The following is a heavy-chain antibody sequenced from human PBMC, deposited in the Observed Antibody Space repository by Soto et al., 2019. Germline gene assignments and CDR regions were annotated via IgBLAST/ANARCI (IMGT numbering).Heavy chain of an antibody. V-gene: IGHV1-46*01. CDR3: ATRDPGHY. CDR2: ISPDGGLT. CDR1: GYTFTTYY. Sequence: QVKLVQSGAEVKKPGASVKVSCKASGYTFTTYYMHWVRQAPGQGLEWMGIISPDGGLTSYAQKFQGRVTMTRDTSTSTVYMELSSLRSEDTAVYYCATRDPGHYWGQGTLVTVSS. J-gene: IGHJ4*02.